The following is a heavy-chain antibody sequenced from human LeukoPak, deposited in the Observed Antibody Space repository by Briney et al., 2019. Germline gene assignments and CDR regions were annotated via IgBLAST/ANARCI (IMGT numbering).Heavy chain of an antibody. CDR1: GGSVNGHY. Sequence: SETLSLTCSVCGGSVNGHYWSWIRQPPGKGLEWIGEINHSGTTNYNPSLKSRVTMSLDTSKNQFSLKLSSVTAADTAVYYCARATNYYGSGSPPAPYYYYYYMDVWGKGTTVTVSS. CDR2: INHSGTT. CDR3: ARATNYYGSGSPPAPYYYYYYMDV. J-gene: IGHJ6*03. D-gene: IGHD3-10*01. V-gene: IGHV4-34*01.